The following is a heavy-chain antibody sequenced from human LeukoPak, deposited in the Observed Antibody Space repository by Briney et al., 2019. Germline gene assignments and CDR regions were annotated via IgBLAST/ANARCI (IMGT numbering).Heavy chain of an antibody. Sequence: PGGSLRLSCGSSGFTFSSYWMSWVRQAPGKGLEWVANMKQDGSEKYYVDPVKGRFTISRDNAKNSLYLQMNSLRAEDTAVYYCARDSWSWLQLFDYWGQGTLVTVSS. V-gene: IGHV3-7*01. J-gene: IGHJ4*02. CDR2: MKQDGSEK. D-gene: IGHD5-24*01. CDR1: GFTFSSYW. CDR3: ARDSWSWLQLFDY.